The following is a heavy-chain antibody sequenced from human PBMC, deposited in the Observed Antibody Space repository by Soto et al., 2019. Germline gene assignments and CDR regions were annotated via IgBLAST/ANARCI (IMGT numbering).Heavy chain of an antibody. V-gene: IGHV3-33*01. CDR3: ARWLSLAYFDY. CDR1: GFTFSNYG. J-gene: IGHJ4*02. CDR2: IWFDGSNT. D-gene: IGHD5-12*01. Sequence: QVQLVESGGGVVQPGRSLRLSCATSGFTFSNYGMHWVRQAPGKGLEWVAVIWFDGSNTYYADSVKGRFTISRDNSKNTLSLQMNSLRAEDTALYYCARWLSLAYFDYWGQGTLVTVSS.